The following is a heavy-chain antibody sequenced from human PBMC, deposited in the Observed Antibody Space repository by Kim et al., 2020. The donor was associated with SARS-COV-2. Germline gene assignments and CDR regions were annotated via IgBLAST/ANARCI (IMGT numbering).Heavy chain of an antibody. D-gene: IGHD6-19*01. V-gene: IGHV1-8*01. J-gene: IGHJ6*02. Sequence: ASVKVSCKASGCTFTSYDINWVRQATGQGLEWMGWMNPNSGNTGYAQKFQGRVTMTRNTSISTAYMELSSLRSEDTAVYYCARGEQWLVRELYYYYGMDVWGQGTTVTVSS. CDR3: ARGEQWLVRELYYYYGMDV. CDR2: MNPNSGNT. CDR1: GCTFTSYD.